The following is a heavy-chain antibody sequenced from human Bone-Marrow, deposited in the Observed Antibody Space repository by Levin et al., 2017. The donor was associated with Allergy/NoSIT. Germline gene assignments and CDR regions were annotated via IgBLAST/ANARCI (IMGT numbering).Heavy chain of an antibody. CDR2: ISYDGTNK. CDR1: GFTFSSYP. V-gene: IGHV3-30-3*01. D-gene: IGHD6-19*01. Sequence: PGGSLRLSCAASGFTFSSYPMDWVRQAPGKGLEWVAVISYDGTNKFYADSVKGRFTISRDNSKKTLYLQMNSLRAEDTAVYYCARDGGPVAPEGFFDYWGQGVLVTVSS. CDR3: ARDGGPVAPEGFFDY. J-gene: IGHJ4*02.